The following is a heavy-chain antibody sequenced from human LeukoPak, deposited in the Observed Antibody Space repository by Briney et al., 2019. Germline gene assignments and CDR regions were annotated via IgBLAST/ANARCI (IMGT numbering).Heavy chain of an antibody. CDR1: GYTFTTYY. D-gene: IGHD6-13*01. V-gene: IGHV1-46*01. CDR2: INPSGGST. CDR3: ARDTKQQLVSWYYYYGMDV. Sequence: GASVKVSCKASGYTFTTYYMHWVRQAPGQGLEWMGIINPSGGSTSYAQKFQGRVTMTRDTSTSTVYMELSSLRSEDTAVYYCARDTKQQLVSWYYYYGMDVWGQGTTVTVSS. J-gene: IGHJ6*02.